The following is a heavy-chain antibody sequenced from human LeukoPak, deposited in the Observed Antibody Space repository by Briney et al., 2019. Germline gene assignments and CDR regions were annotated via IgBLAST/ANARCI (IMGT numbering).Heavy chain of an antibody. V-gene: IGHV3-7*01. CDR2: IKQYGSQE. CDR3: TSLFSPN. J-gene: IGHJ4*02. Sequence: GGSLRLSCAASGFIFSDYWMSWVRQAPEKGLEWVANIKQYGSQEFYADSVKGRFTISRDNAKNSLYLQMDRLTPADTGVYYCTSLFSPNWGQGTLVTVSS. CDR1: GFIFSDYW.